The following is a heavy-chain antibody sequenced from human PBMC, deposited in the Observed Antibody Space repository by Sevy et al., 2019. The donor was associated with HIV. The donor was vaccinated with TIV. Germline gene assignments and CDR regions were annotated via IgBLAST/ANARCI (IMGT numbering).Heavy chain of an antibody. V-gene: IGHV1-18*01. CDR3: ARDKSVQVIFGVVRYNYGMDV. Sequence: GSVKVSCKASGYTLSSYGISWVRQAPGQGLEWMGWINTYNGNTKYAQKLQGRITMTTDTVTSTAYMEVRSLRSDDTAVYYCARDKSVQVIFGVVRYNYGMDVWGQGTTVTVSS. J-gene: IGHJ6*02. CDR2: INTYNGNT. CDR1: GYTLSSYG. D-gene: IGHD3-3*01.